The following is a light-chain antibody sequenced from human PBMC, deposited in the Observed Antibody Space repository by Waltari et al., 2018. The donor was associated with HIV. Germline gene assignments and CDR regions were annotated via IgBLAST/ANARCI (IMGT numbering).Light chain of an antibody. J-gene: IGLJ3*02. CDR3: AAWDDSLHGVV. Sequence: QSVLTQPPSVSEAPRQRVTISCSGSSSNIGNNAVNWYQQLPGKAPKLLIYYNDRPSSGVSDRFSGSKSGTSASLAISGLQSEDEADYYCAAWDDSLHGVVFGGGTKLTVL. CDR2: YND. V-gene: IGLV1-36*01. CDR1: SSNIGNNA.